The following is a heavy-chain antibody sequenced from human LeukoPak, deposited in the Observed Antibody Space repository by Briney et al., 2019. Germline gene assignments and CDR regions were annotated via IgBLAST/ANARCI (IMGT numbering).Heavy chain of an antibody. CDR3: ASGNEQHQRGYAEYFQH. CDR2: IYTSGST. CDR1: GGSISSYY. J-gene: IGHJ1*01. D-gene: IGHD6-13*01. Sequence: SETLSLTCTVSGGSISSYYWSWIRQPPGKGLEWIGYIYTSGSTNYNPSLKSRVTISVDTSKNQFSLKLSSVTAADTAVYYCASGNEQHQRGYAEYFQHWGQGTLVTVSS. V-gene: IGHV4-4*09.